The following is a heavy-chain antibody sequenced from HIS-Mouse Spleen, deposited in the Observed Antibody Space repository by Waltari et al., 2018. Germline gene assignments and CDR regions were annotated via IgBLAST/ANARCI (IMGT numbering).Heavy chain of an antibody. CDR1: GGTFSSYA. Sequence: QVQLVQSGAEVKKPGSSVKVSCKALGGTFSSYAISWVRRAPGQGLEWMGRIIPILGIANYAQKFQGRVTITADKSTSTAYMELSSLRSEDTAVYYCARGEYYDYVWGSYRRYYFDYWGQGTLVTVSS. CDR3: ARGEYYDYVWGSYRRYYFDY. V-gene: IGHV1-69*04. CDR2: IIPILGIA. J-gene: IGHJ4*02. D-gene: IGHD3-16*02.